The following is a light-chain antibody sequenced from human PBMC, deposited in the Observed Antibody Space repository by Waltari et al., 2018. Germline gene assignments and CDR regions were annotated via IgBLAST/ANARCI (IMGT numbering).Light chain of an antibody. CDR3: QQRSDWRGLT. V-gene: IGKV3-11*01. Sequence: EIVLTQSPATLSLSPGERATLSCRASQSLISYLAWYQQKPGQAPRLLIYDASKRVTGTPARFSGSGSGTDFTLTISSLEPEDFAVYYCQQRSDWRGLTFGGGTKVEIK. CDR2: DAS. CDR1: QSLISY. J-gene: IGKJ4*01.